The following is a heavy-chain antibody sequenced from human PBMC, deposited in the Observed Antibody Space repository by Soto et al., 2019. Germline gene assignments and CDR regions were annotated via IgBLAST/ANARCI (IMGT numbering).Heavy chain of an antibody. V-gene: IGHV1-18*01. CDR3: AGDRDVVPAAIGYYCYGMDV. D-gene: IGHD2-2*01. J-gene: IGHJ6*02. CDR2: ISAYNGNT. Sequence: QVQLVQSGAEVKKPGASVKVSCKASGYTFTSYGISWVRQAPGQGLEWMGWISAYNGNTNYAQKLQGRVTMTTDTSTSTAYMELRSSRSEDTDVYYCAGDRDVVPAAIGYYCYGMDVWGQGTTVTVSS. CDR1: GYTFTSYG.